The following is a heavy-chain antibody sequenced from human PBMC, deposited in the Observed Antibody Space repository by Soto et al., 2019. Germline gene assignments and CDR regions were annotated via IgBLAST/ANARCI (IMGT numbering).Heavy chain of an antibody. V-gene: IGHV2-5*02. CDR3: AHPSSSGYSH. Sequence: QITLKESGPPLVKPTQTLTLTCTFSGLSLSTSGVGVGWIRQPPGKALEWLAIIYWDDDKRYSPSLKSRLSITKDTSKNQVVLTMTNMDPVDTATYYCAHPSSSGYSHWGRGTLVTVSS. D-gene: IGHD3-22*01. CDR1: GLSLSTSGVG. J-gene: IGHJ2*01. CDR2: IYWDDDK.